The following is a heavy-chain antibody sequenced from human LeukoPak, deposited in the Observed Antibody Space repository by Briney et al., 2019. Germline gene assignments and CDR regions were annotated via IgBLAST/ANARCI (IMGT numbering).Heavy chain of an antibody. D-gene: IGHD2-2*01. J-gene: IGHJ3*02. V-gene: IGHV3-30*04. CDR1: GFTFSSYA. Sequence: PGRSLRLSCAASGFTFSSYAMHWVRQAPGKGLEWVAVISYGGSNKYYADSVKGRFTISRDNSKNTLYLQMNSLRAEDTAVYYCASPTGNLGYCSSTSCYESAFDIWGQGTMVTVSS. CDR3: ASPTGNLGYCSSTSCYESAFDI. CDR2: ISYGGSNK.